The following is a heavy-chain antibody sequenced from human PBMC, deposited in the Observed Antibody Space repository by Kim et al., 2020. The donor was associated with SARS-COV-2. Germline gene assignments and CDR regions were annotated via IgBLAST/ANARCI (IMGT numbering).Heavy chain of an antibody. Sequence: GGSLRLSCAASGFTFSSYGMHWVRQAPGKGLEWVAVISYDGSNKYYADSVKGRFTISRDNSKNTLYLQMNSLRAEDTAVYYCARGRYYYGSGSYSYPLDYWGQGTLVTVSS. CDR1: GFTFSSYG. CDR3: ARGRYYYGSGSYSYPLDY. D-gene: IGHD3-10*01. CDR2: ISYDGSNK. V-gene: IGHV3-33*05. J-gene: IGHJ4*02.